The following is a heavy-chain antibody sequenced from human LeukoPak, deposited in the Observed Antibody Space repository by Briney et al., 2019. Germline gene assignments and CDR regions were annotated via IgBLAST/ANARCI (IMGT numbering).Heavy chain of an antibody. CDR1: GFTFSTYN. CDR3: AKDGSYYFDY. Sequence: PGGSLRLSCAASGFTFSTYNMNWVRQAPGKGLEWVSAVGGTDGRTYYAAFVKGRFTIYRDNSKNTLHLQMNSLRAEDTAVYYCAKDGSYYFDYWGQGTLVTVCS. CDR2: VGGTDGRT. V-gene: IGHV3-23*01. J-gene: IGHJ4*02.